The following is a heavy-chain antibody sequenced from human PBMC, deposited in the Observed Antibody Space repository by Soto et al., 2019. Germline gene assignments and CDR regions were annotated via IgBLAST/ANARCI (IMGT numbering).Heavy chain of an antibody. CDR1: GGSISSYY. CDR3: GRVVEGSTRHNDFVS. D-gene: IGHD1-1*01. Sequence: SETLALTCPVSGGSISSYYWSCIRQPAGKGLEWLGRLSNPGSTNYNPSLQSRVTMSVATSKNEVSLRMSSVTAADTAVYFGGRVVEGSTRHNDFVSWGQGTLVT. CDR2: LSNPGST. J-gene: IGHJ5*01. V-gene: IGHV4-4*07.